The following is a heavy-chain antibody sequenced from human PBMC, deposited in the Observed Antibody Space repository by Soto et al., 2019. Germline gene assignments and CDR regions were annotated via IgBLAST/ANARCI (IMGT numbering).Heavy chain of an antibody. J-gene: IGHJ6*02. CDR3: AKGPCREGSCYGREDG. CDR2: ITGSGDRT. Sequence: EVQLLDSGGGLVQPGGSLRLSCAASGFSFSNYAMTWVRQTPGKGLEWVSSITGSGDRTFYAASVRGRFTISRDNPRNTLYLQMTSLRVEDTVVDCGAKGPCREGSCYGREDGWGQGTTVSVSS. V-gene: IGHV3-23*01. D-gene: IGHD2-15*01. CDR1: GFSFSNYA.